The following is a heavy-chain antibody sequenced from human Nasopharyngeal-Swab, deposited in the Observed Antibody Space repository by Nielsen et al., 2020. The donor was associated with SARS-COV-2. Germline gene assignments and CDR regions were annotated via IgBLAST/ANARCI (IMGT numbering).Heavy chain of an antibody. J-gene: IGHJ6*02. V-gene: IGHV3-30-3*01. CDR2: ISYDGSNK. Sequence: GGSRRLSCAASGFTFSSYAMHWVRQAQGKGLEWVAVISYDGSNKYYADSVKGRFTISRDNSKNTLYLQMNSLRAEDTAVYYCARDRDYGSGSYFYYYGMDVWGQGTTVTVSS. CDR3: ARDRDYGSGSYFYYYGMDV. CDR1: GFTFSSYA. D-gene: IGHD3-10*01.